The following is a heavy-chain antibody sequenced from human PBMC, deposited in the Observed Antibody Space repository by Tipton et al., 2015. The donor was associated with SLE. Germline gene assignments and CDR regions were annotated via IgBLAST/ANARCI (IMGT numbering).Heavy chain of an antibody. D-gene: IGHD1-26*01. CDR1: GYTFTTYY. J-gene: IGHJ6*02. V-gene: IGHV1-46*03. CDR2: INPSGGST. CDR3: ARLSPIGVFYGMDV. Sequence: QSGAEVKKPGASVKVSCKASGYTFTTYYLHWVRQAPGQGLEWMGIINPSGGSTSYAQKFQGRVTMTRDTSTSTVYMELSSLRSEDTAVYSCARLSPIGVFYGMDVWGQGTTVTVSS.